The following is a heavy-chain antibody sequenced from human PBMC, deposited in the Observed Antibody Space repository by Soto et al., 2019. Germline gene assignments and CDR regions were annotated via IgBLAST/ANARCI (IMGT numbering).Heavy chain of an antibody. V-gene: IGHV1-69*06. CDR3: ARSGYSYGQRDY. CDR2: IIPIFGTA. CDR1: GGTFSSYA. D-gene: IGHD5-18*01. J-gene: IGHJ4*01. Sequence: QVQLVQSGAEVKKPGSSVKVSCKASGGTFSSYAISWVRQAPGQGLEWMGGIIPIFGTANYAQKFQGRVTITADKSTSTAYMELSGLRFEDTAVYYCARSGYSYGQRDYWGQEPWSPSPQ.